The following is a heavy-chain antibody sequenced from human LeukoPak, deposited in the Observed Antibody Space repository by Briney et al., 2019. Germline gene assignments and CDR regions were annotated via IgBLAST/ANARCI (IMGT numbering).Heavy chain of an antibody. Sequence: GGSLRLSCAASGFTFSNYWMSWVRQAPGKGLEWVAHIQQDGSEKYYVDSVKGRFTISRDNAKNSLYLQMNSLRAEDTAVYYCARGKYSNSFWDQGTLVTVSS. D-gene: IGHD6-6*01. J-gene: IGHJ4*02. CDR2: IQQDGSEK. CDR3: ARGKYSNSF. CDR1: GFTFSNYW. V-gene: IGHV3-7*05.